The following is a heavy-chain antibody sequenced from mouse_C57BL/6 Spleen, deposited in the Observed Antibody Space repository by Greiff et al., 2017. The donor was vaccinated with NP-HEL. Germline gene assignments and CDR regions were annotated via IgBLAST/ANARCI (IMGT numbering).Heavy chain of an antibody. CDR3: ARGVLEGYWYFDV. CDR1: GYTFTSYW. CDR2: IHPNSGST. V-gene: IGHV1-64*01. J-gene: IGHJ1*03. Sequence: QVQLQQSGAELVKPGASVKLSCKASGYTFTSYWMHWVKQRPGQGLEWIGMIHPNSGSTNYNEKFKSKATLTVDKSSSTAYMQLSSLTSEDSAVYYCARGVLEGYWYFDVWGTGTTVTVSS.